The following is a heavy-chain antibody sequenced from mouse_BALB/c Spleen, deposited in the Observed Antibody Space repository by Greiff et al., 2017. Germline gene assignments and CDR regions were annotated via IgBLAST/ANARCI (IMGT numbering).Heavy chain of an antibody. Sequence: DVKLVESGGGLVKPGGSLKLSCAASGFTFSSYAMSWVRQTPEKRLEWVASISSGGFIYYPDSVKDRFTISRDNARNILYLQMSSLRSEDTAMYYCATEAYYRFDVWGEGTTLTVAS. D-gene: IGHD2-14*01. CDR3: ATEAYYRFDV. CDR2: ISSGGFI. V-gene: IGHV5-6-5*01. J-gene: IGHJ2*01. CDR1: GFTFSSYA.